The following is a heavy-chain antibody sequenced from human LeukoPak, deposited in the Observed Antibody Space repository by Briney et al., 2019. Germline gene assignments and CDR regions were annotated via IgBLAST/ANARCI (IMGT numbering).Heavy chain of an antibody. CDR3: AKQWLVYFDY. Sequence: GGSLRLSCAASGFTFSSYAMHWVRQAPGKGLEWVAVISYDGSNKYHADSVKGRFTISRDNSKNTLYLQMNSLRAEDTAVYYCAKQWLVYFDYWGQGTLVTVSS. J-gene: IGHJ4*02. CDR2: ISYDGSNK. D-gene: IGHD6-19*01. CDR1: GFTFSSYA. V-gene: IGHV3-30-3*01.